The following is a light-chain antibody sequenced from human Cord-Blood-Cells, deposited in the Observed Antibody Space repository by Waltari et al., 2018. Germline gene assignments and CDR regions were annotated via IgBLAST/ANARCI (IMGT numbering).Light chain of an antibody. CDR3: CSYAGSSTWV. V-gene: IGLV2-23*01. CDR1: SSDVGSYNL. J-gene: IGLJ3*02. CDR2: EGS. Sequence: QSALTQPASVSGSPRQSITISCTGTSSDVGSYNLVSWYQQHPGKAPNLMIYEGSKRPSGVSKRFSGSKSGNTASLTISGLQAEDEADYYCCSYAGSSTWVFGGGTKLTVL.